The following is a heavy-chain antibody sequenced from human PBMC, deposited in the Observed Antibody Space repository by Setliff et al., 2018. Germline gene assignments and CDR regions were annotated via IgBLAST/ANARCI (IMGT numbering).Heavy chain of an antibody. CDR1: GDSFSDYY. CDR3: ARDPGHRSGTWSLDY. CDR2: INHRGST. J-gene: IGHJ4*02. V-gene: IGHV4-34*01. Sequence: SETLSLTCAVYGDSFSDYYWSWIRQAPGKGPEWIEEINHRGSTNYSPSLRSRVTMPVDTSKKQLSLKLSTVTAADTAVYSCARDPGHRSGTWSLDYWGQGTLVTVPQ.